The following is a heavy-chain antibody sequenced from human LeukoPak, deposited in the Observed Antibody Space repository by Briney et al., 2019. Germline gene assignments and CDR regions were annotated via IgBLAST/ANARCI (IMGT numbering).Heavy chain of an antibody. D-gene: IGHD3-22*01. CDR3: ARWSSGDYYYVDY. J-gene: IGHJ4*02. V-gene: IGHV4-4*07. CDR1: GDSIRSYS. CDR2: IYSSGSP. Sequence: PSETLSLTCSVSGDSIRSYSWSWIRQPAGEGLEWIGRIYSSGSPKSNPSLKSRVTMSVDTSKNQFSLKLTSVTAADTAIYYCARWSSGDYYYVDYWGQGTLVTVSS.